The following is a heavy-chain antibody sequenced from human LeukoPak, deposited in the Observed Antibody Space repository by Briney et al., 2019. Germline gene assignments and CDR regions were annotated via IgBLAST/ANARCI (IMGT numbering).Heavy chain of an antibody. CDR1: GYTFTSYG. D-gene: IGHD6-13*01. V-gene: IGHV1-18*01. J-gene: IGHJ4*02. CDR2: ISAYNGNT. CDR3: AAISSGYSSSGTGVY. Sequence: ASVKVSCKASGYTFTSYGISWVRQAPGQGLEWMGWISAYNGNTNYAQKLQGRVTMTTDTSTSTAYMELRSLRSDDTAVYYCAAISSGYSSSGTGVYWGQGTLVTVSS.